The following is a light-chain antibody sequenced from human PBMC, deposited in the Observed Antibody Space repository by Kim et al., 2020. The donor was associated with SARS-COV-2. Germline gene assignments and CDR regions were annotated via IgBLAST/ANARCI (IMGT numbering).Light chain of an antibody. J-gene: IGKJ4*01. CDR2: AAS. V-gene: IGKV1-39*01. CDR1: QSISSY. CDR3: QQSYSTPLT. Sequence: AAVGDRGTITCRASQSISSYLNWYQQKPGKAPKLLIYAASSLQSGVPSRFSGSGSGTDFTLTISRLQPEDCATYYCQQSYSTPLTFGGGTKVDIK.